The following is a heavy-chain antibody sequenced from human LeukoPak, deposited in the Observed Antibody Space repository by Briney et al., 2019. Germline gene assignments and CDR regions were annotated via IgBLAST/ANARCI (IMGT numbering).Heavy chain of an antibody. D-gene: IGHD3-22*01. CDR3: ARDYYDSSGYIYYGMDV. CDR2: ISAYNGNT. V-gene: IGHV1-18*01. Sequence: ASVKVPCKASGYTFTSYGISWVRQAPGQGLEWMGWISAYNGNTNYAQKLQGRVTMTTDTSTSTAYMELRSLRSDDTAVYYCARDYYDSSGYIYYGMDVWGQGTTVTVSS. CDR1: GYTFTSYG. J-gene: IGHJ6*02.